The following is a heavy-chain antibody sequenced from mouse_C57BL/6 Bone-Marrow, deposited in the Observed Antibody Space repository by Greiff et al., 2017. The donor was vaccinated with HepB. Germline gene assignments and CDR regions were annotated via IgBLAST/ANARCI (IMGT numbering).Heavy chain of an antibody. V-gene: IGHV5-17*01. D-gene: IGHD4-1*01. CDR1: GFTFSDYG. J-gene: IGHJ2*01. CDR3: ARQTVYFDY. Sequence: EVKVVESGGGLVKPGGSLKLSCAASGFTFSDYGMHWVRQAPEKGLEWVAYISSGSSTLYYADTVKGRFTISRDNAKNTLFLQMTSLRSEVTAMYYYARQTVYFDYWGQGTALTVSS. CDR2: ISSGSSTL.